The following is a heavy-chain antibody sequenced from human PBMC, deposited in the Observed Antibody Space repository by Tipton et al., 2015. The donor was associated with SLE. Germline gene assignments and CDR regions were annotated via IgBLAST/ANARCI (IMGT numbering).Heavy chain of an antibody. CDR1: GGSISSHF. Sequence: LRLSCTVSGGSISSHFWSWIRQPPGKGLEWIGEINHSGSTNYNPSLKSRVTISVDTSKNQFSLKLSSVTAADTAVYYCARRWLVLYYYYGMDVWGQGTTVTVSS. J-gene: IGHJ6*02. D-gene: IGHD6-19*01. CDR2: INHSGST. CDR3: ARRWLVLYYYYGMDV. V-gene: IGHV4-34*01.